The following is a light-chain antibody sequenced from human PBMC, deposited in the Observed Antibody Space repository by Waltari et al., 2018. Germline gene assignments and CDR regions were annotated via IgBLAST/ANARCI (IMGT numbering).Light chain of an antibody. Sequence: EIVLTQSPGTLSLSPGERATLSCRASQSVGKSLAWYQQEPGQAPRLLIYDASSKATGIPDRFSGSGFGTDFSLTISRLEPEDFAVYYCQKYVSLPATFGQGTKVEIK. CDR3: QKYVSLPAT. V-gene: IGKV3-20*01. J-gene: IGKJ1*01. CDR1: QSVGKS. CDR2: DAS.